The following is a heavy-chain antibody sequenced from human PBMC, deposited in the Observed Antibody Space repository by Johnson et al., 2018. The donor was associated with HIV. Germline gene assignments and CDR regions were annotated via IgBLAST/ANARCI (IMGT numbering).Heavy chain of an antibody. CDR3: ARDRTCGQLVRPGGAFYI. Sequence: QVQLVESGGGVVQPGGSLRLSCAASGFTFSDYYMSWIRQAPGKGLEWVSYISSSGSTIYYADSVKGRFTISRDNAKNSLYLQMNSLRAEDTAVYYCARDRTCGQLVRPGGAFYIWGQGTMVTVSS. V-gene: IGHV3-11*04. J-gene: IGHJ3*02. CDR2: ISSSGSTI. D-gene: IGHD6-6*01. CDR1: GFTFSDYY.